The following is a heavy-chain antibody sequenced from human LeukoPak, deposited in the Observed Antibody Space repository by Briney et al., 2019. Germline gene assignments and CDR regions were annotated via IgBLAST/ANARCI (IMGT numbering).Heavy chain of an antibody. Sequence: GASVKVSCKASGYTFTGYYVHWVRQAPGQGLEWMGRINPNSGGTNYAQKFQGRVTMTRDTSISTGYMELRRLTSDDTAVYYCARVDITGTTGYWGQGTLVTVSS. V-gene: IGHV1-2*06. CDR3: ARVDITGTTGY. D-gene: IGHD1-7*01. CDR2: INPNSGGT. CDR1: GYTFTGYY. J-gene: IGHJ4*02.